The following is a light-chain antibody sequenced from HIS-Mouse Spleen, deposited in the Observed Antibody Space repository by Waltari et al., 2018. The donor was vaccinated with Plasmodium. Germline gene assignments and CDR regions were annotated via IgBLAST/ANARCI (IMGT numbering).Light chain of an antibody. V-gene: IGLV1-51*01. J-gene: IGLJ3*02. CDR1: SSNIGNNY. CDR2: DNN. CDR3: GTWDSSLSAGV. Sequence: QSVLTQPPSVSAAPGQKVTIPYSGSSSNIGNNYVSWYQQLPGTAPKLLIYDNNKRPSGIPDRFSGSKSGTSATLGITGLQTGDEADYYCGTWDSSLSAGVFGGGTKLTVL.